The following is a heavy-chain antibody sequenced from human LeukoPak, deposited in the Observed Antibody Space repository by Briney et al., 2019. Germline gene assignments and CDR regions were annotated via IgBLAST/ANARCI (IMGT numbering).Heavy chain of an antibody. D-gene: IGHD6-6*01. J-gene: IGHJ4*02. CDR2: IYYSGNT. CDR3: AREGIYSSSSYFDY. V-gene: IGHV4-59*01. Sequence: PSETLSLTCAVYGGSFSSSYWSWIRQPPGKVLEWIGYIYYSGNTNYNPSLKSRVTMSLDTPKNQFSLTLSSVTAADTAVYYCAREGIYSSSSYFDYWGQGILVTVSS. CDR1: GGSFSSSY.